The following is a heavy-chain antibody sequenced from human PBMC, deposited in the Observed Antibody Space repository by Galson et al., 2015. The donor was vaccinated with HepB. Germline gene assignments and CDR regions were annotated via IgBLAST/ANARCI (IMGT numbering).Heavy chain of an antibody. CDR3: ARRPSGTYLYFDY. CDR2: IYYSGST. Sequence: ETLSLTCTVSGGSISSYYWSWIRQPPGKGLEWIGYIYYSGSTNYNPSLKSRVTISVDTSKNQFSLKLSSVTAADTAVYYCARRPSGTYLYFDYWGQGTLVTVSS. D-gene: IGHD1-26*01. CDR1: GGSISSYY. J-gene: IGHJ4*02. V-gene: IGHV4-59*08.